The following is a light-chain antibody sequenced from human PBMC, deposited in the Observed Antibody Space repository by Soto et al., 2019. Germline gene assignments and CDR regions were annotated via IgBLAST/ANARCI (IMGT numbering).Light chain of an antibody. CDR3: MQTTHSPPT. CDR2: KVS. V-gene: IGKV2-30*01. CDR1: HSLIYSDENTY. J-gene: IGKJ1*01. Sequence: DVVLTQSPLSLPFTLLQPSSISCMSIHSLIYSDENTYLSWFHQRPGQSPRRLIYKVSNRDSGVPDRFSGSGSGTDFTLKISRVEAEDVGLYYCMQTTHSPPTFGQGTKVDI.